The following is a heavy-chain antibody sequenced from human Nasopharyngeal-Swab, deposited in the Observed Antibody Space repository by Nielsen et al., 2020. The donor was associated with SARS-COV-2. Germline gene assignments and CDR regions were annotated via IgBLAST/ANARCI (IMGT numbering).Heavy chain of an antibody. CDR3: ARDPGYSWDYYYYGTDV. CDR2: ISAHNGNT. CDR1: GYTFTSYD. J-gene: IGHJ6*02. D-gene: IGHD5-12*01. V-gene: IGHV1-18*01. Sequence: ASVKVSCKASGYTFTSYDINWVRQAPGQGLKWMGWISAHNGNTNYAEMFQGRVTMTTDTSTSTAYMELRSLRSDDTAVYYCARDPGYSWDYYYYGTDVWGQGTTVTVSS.